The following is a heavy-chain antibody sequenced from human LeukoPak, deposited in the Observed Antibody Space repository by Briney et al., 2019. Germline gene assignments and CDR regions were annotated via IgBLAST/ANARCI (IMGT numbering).Heavy chain of an antibody. Sequence: SETLSLTCTVSGGSITSSSYYWGWIRQPPGKGLEWIGYIYYSGSTNYNPSLKSRVTISVDTSKNQFSLKLSSVTAADTAVYYCARHGLGYCSSTSCYYYGMDVWGQGTTVTVSS. V-gene: IGHV4-61*05. CDR1: GGSITSSSYY. CDR2: IYYSGST. D-gene: IGHD2-2*01. J-gene: IGHJ6*02. CDR3: ARHGLGYCSSTSCYYYGMDV.